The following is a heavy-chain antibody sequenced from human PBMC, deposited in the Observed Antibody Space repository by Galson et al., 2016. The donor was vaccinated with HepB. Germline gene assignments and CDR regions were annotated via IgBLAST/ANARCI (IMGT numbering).Heavy chain of an antibody. CDR2: VYYSGST. D-gene: IGHD3/OR15-3a*01. CDR1: GGSVSSGVDY. CDR3: AKGSWTGWFDRLDL. V-gene: IGHV4-39*01. J-gene: IGHJ5*02. Sequence: LSLTCTVSGGSVSSGVDYWGWIRQPPGKGLEWIGAVYYSGSTYHNPSLKSRITISIDTSNNQFSLSLRSVTAADTAVYYCAKGSWTGWFDRLDLWGQGTLVPVSS.